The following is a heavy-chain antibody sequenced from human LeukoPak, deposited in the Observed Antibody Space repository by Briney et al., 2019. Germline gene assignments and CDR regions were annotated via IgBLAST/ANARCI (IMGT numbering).Heavy chain of an antibody. CDR2: ISSGGGST. CDR1: GFTFSSYG. Sequence: GGSLRLSCAASGFTFSSYGMSWVRQAPGKALEWVSGISSGGGSTHYADSVKGRFTISRDNSKNTLYLEMSSLRAEDTAVYYCAKDDAWLQYGNWGRGTLVTVSS. CDR3: AKDDAWLQYGN. V-gene: IGHV3-23*01. J-gene: IGHJ4*02. D-gene: IGHD5-24*01.